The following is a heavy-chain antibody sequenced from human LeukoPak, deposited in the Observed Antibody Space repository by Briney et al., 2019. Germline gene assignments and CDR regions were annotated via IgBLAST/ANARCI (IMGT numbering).Heavy chain of an antibody. Sequence: SETLSLTCTVSGGSISSYYWSWIRQPPGKGLEWIGYIYYSGSTNYNPSLKSRVTISVDTSKNQFSLKLSSVTAADTAVYYCARVKWANWFDPWGQGTLVTVSS. CDR2: IYYSGST. CDR1: GGSISSYY. V-gene: IGHV4-59*01. J-gene: IGHJ5*02. D-gene: IGHD1-26*01. CDR3: ARVKWANWFDP.